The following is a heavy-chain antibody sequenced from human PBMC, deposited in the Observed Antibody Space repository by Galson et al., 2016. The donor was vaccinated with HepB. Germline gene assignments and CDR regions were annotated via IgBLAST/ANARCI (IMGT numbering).Heavy chain of an antibody. D-gene: IGHD4/OR15-4a*01. Sequence: SVKVSCKASGYTFTNYGIHWLRQAPGQGLEWMGWILAYNGNTNYAQQLQGRVTITTDTSTTTAYMDLRSLRSDDTAVYFCARACSNANCFYDAFDIWGQGTMVTVSS. V-gene: IGHV1-18*01. CDR1: GYTFTNYG. CDR3: ARACSNANCFYDAFDI. CDR2: ILAYNGNT. J-gene: IGHJ3*02.